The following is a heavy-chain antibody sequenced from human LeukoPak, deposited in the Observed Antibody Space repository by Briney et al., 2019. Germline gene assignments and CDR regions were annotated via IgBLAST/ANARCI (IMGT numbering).Heavy chain of an antibody. J-gene: IGHJ5*02. D-gene: IGHD6-19*01. CDR3: ARDPSSGWYLKGWFDP. CDR2: IRYDGNDK. Sequence: PGGSLRLSCAASGFTFSYYGMHWVRQAPGKGLEWMAFIRYDGNDKFYADSVKGRFTISRDTSRNTLYLQMNSLRAEDTAVYYCARDPSSGWYLKGWFDPWGQGTLVTVSS. V-gene: IGHV3-30*02. CDR1: GFTFSYYG.